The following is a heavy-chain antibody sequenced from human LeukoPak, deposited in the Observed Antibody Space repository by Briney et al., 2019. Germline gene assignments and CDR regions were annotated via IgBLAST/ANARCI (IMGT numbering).Heavy chain of an antibody. V-gene: IGHV3-21*01. J-gene: IGHJ6*03. Sequence: GGSLRLSCAASGFTFSSYSMNWVRQAPGKRLEWVSSITSSSSYAFYADSVKGRFTISRDNAKSSLYLQMNNLRAEDTAVYYCARDPYSGHYGNDYYYYMDVWGKGTTVTISS. D-gene: IGHD5-12*01. CDR2: ITSSSSYA. CDR3: ARDPYSGHYGNDYYYYMDV. CDR1: GFTFSSYS.